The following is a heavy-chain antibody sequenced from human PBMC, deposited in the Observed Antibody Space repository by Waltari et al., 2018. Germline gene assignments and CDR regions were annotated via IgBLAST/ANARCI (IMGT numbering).Heavy chain of an antibody. CDR2: VKQDGREK. CDR1: GVTFSCYR. V-gene: IGHV3-7*01. D-gene: IGHD1-26*01. CDR3: ARDVRVGATTFFYFDY. Sequence: EVQLVESGGGLVQPGGSLRLSCAASGVTFSCYRMSWVRMPPWKGLEWVANVKQDGREKYYVDSVKGRFTISRDNAKNSLYLQMNSLRAEDTAVYYCARDVRVGATTFFYFDYWGQGTLVTVSS. J-gene: IGHJ4*02.